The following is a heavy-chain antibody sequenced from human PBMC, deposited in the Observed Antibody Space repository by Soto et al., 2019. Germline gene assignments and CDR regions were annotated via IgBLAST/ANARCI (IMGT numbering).Heavy chain of an antibody. Sequence: QVQLVQSGAEVKKPGASVKVSCKASGYTFTSYDINWVRQATGQGLEWMGWMNPNSGRTGYAQKFQGRVTMTRDTSTSTAYMKLSSLRSEDTAVYYRTRRPPLYCNSTSCYSGYYDYGMDVWGQGTTVTVSS. CDR2: MNPNSGRT. CDR3: TRRPPLYCNSTSCYSGYYDYGMDV. V-gene: IGHV1-8*01. CDR1: GYTFTSYD. D-gene: IGHD2-2*01. J-gene: IGHJ6*02.